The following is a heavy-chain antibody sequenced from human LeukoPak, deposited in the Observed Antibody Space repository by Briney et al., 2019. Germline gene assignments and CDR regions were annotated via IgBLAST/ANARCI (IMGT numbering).Heavy chain of an antibody. CDR3: ARDLAVAGGEDY. V-gene: IGHV3-21*01. CDR2: ISSSSSYI. CDR1: GFTFSSYS. J-gene: IGHJ4*02. Sequence: GGSLRLSCAASGFTFSSYSMNWVRQAPGKGLEWVSSISSSSSYIYYADSVKGRFTISRDNAKNSLYLQMNSLRAEDTAVYYCARDLAVAGGEDYWGQGTLVTASS. D-gene: IGHD6-19*01.